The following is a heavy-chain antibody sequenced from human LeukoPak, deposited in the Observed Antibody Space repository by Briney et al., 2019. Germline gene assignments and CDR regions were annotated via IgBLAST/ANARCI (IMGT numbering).Heavy chain of an antibody. CDR3: ARDRPVGATTYGMDV. J-gene: IGHJ6*02. D-gene: IGHD1-26*01. CDR1: GGSISSGSYY. CDR2: IYTSGST. Sequence: PSETLSLTCTVSGGSISSGSYYWSWIRQPAGKGLEWIGRIYTSGSTNYNPSLKSRATISVDTSKNQFSLKPSSVTAADTAVYYCARDRPVGATTYGMDVWGQGTTVTVSS. V-gene: IGHV4-61*02.